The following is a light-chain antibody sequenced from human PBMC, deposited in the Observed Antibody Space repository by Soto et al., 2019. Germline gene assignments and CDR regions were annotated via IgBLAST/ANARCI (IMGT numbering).Light chain of an antibody. Sequence: QLVLTQPPSASGSPGQSVTISCTGTSSDVGGYHYVSWYQQHPGKAPKLMIYEVSKRPSGVPDRFSGSKSGNTASLTVSGLQAEDEADYYCSSYAGSNNHVLFGAGTKLTVL. J-gene: IGLJ2*01. CDR1: SSDVGGYHY. CDR3: SSYAGSNNHVL. V-gene: IGLV2-8*01. CDR2: EVS.